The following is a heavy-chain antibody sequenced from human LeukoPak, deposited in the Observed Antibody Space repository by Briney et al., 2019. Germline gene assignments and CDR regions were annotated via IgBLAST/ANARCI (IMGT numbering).Heavy chain of an antibody. CDR3: ARDQSSWSGAFDI. J-gene: IGHJ3*02. V-gene: IGHV1-18*01. D-gene: IGHD6-13*01. Sequence: ASVKVSCKSSGYTFTSYGISWVRQSPGQGLEWVGWISAYNGNTNYAQKLQGRVTMTTDTSTSTAYMELRSLRSDDTAVYYCARDQSSWSGAFDIWGQGTMVTVSS. CDR2: ISAYNGNT. CDR1: GYTFTSYG.